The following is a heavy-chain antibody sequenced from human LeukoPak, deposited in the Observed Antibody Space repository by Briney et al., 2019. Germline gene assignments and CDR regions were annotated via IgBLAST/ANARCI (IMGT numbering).Heavy chain of an antibody. CDR3: AGSSGWYDYYYYYMDV. J-gene: IGHJ6*03. CDR2: ISGSGGST. CDR1: GFTFSSYA. V-gene: IGHV3-23*01. D-gene: IGHD6-19*01. Sequence: GGSLRLSCAASGFTFSSYAMSWVRQAPGKGLEGVSAISGSGGSTYYADSVKGRFTISRDNSKNTLYLQMNSLRAEDTAVYYCAGSSGWYDYYYYYMDVWGKGTTVTVSS.